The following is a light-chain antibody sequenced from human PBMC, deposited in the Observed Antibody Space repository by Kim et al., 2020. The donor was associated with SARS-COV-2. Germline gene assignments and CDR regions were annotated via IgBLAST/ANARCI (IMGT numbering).Light chain of an antibody. CDR1: QSVSSY. V-gene: IGKV3-15*01. J-gene: IGKJ1*01. CDR3: QQYNNWPRT. CDR2: DAS. Sequence: EIVLTQSPATLSLSPGERATLSCRASQSVSSYFAWYQQKPGQAPRLLIYDASTRATGIPARFSGSGSGTEFTLTISSLQSEDFALYFCQQYNNWPRTFGQGTKVE.